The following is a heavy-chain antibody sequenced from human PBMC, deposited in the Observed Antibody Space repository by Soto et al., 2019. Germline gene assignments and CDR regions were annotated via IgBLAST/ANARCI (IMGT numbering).Heavy chain of an antibody. CDR1: GYTFTSYG. Sequence: ASVKVSCQASGYTFTSYGISWVRQAPGQGLEWMGWISAYNGNTNYAQKLQGRVTMTTDTSTSTAYMELRSLRSDDTAVYYCARVRSPIWFGELLLFDYWGQGTLVTVSS. D-gene: IGHD3-10*01. V-gene: IGHV1-18*01. J-gene: IGHJ4*02. CDR2: ISAYNGNT. CDR3: ARVRSPIWFGELLLFDY.